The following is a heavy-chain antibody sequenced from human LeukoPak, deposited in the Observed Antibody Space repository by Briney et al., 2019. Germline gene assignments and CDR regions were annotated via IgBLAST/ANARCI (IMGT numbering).Heavy chain of an antibody. J-gene: IGHJ4*02. CDR3: AKGYSGYDWSLVDY. D-gene: IGHD5-12*01. CDR2: IKQDGRQK. V-gene: IGHV3-7*01. CDR1: GFTFSNYW. Sequence: GGSLRLSCAASGFTFSNYWMSWVRQAPGKGLEWVANIKQDGRQKYYVDSLKARFTISRDNARNSLYLQMNSLRVEDTAVYYCAKGYSGYDWSLVDYWGQGTLVTVSS.